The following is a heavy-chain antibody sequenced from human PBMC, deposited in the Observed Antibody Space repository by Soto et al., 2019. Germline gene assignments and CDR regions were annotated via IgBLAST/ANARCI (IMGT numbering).Heavy chain of an antibody. V-gene: IGHV1-18*01. CDR1: GYTFINYG. Sequence: QVQLVQSGAEVKKPGASVRVSCKTSGYTFINYGITWVRQAPGQGLEWMGWLSAYNGDTSSSEKLQDRFTMTTDTSTSTVYMDLRSLTYDDTAVYYCARWSAIVGGAEALAVWGQGTRVIVSS. D-gene: IGHD1-26*01. CDR2: LSAYNGDT. J-gene: IGHJ3*01. CDR3: ARWSAIVGGAEALAV.